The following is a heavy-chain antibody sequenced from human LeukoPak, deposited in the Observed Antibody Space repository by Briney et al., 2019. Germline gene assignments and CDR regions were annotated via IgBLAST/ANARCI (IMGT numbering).Heavy chain of an antibody. V-gene: IGHV1-69*05. J-gene: IGHJ4*02. D-gene: IGHD6-13*01. CDR3: AREGSVAAGTWPSLVDY. Sequence: SVKVSCKAFGGSFSSEAISWVRQAPGQGLEWMGGIIPIFGTANYAQKFQGRVTITTDESTSTAYMEVSSLRSEDTAVYYCAREGSVAAGTWPSLVDYWGQGTLVTVSS. CDR2: IIPIFGTA. CDR1: GGSFSSEA.